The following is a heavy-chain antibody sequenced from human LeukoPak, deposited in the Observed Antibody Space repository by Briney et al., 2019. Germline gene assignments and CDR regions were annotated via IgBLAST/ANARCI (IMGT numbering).Heavy chain of an antibody. Sequence: SETLSLTCTVSGGSISSYYCSWIRQPPGKGLEWIGYIYYSGSTNYNPSLKSRVTISVDTSKNQFSLKLSSVTAADTAVYYCARDGGGEYYFDYWGQGTLVTVSS. CDR1: GGSISSYY. V-gene: IGHV4-59*01. J-gene: IGHJ4*02. CDR2: IYYSGST. D-gene: IGHD3-16*01. CDR3: ARDGGGEYYFDY.